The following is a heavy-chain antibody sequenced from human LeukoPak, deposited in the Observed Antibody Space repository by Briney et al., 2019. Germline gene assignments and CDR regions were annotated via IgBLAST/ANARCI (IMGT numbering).Heavy chain of an antibody. CDR2: IYPGDSDT. V-gene: IGHV5-51*01. CDR3: ARHRGLAAAGTGYYYYYMDV. J-gene: IGHJ6*03. D-gene: IGHD6-13*01. Sequence: GESLKISCKGSGYSFNTYWIGWVRQMPGKGLEWMGIIYPGDSDTRYSPSFQGQVTISADKSISTAYLQWSSLKASDTAMYYCARHRGLAAAGTGYYYYYMDVWGKGTTVTISS. CDR1: GYSFNTYW.